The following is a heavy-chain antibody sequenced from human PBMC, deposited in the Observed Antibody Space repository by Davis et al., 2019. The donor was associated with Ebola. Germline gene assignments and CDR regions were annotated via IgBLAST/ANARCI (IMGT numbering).Heavy chain of an antibody. D-gene: IGHD6-19*01. J-gene: IGHJ4*02. V-gene: IGHV4-59*01. CDR2: IYYSGST. CDR1: GGSISSYY. Sequence: PSQTLSLTCTVSGGSISSYYWSWIRQPPGKGLEWIGYIYYSGSTNYNPSLKSRVTISVDTSKNQFSLKLSSVTAADTAVYYCARGVSSLLFDYWGQGTLVTVSS. CDR3: ARGVSSLLFDY.